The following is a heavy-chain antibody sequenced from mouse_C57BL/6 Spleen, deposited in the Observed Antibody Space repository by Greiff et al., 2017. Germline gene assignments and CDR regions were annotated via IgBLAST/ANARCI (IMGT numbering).Heavy chain of an antibody. J-gene: IGHJ3*01. V-gene: IGHV1-55*01. CDR3: ARDYYGSSYGFAY. CDR2: IYPGCGST. CDR1: GYTFTSYW. D-gene: IGHD1-1*01. Sequence: QVQLQQPGAELVKPGASVKMSCKASGYTFTSYWITWVKQRPGQGLEWIGDIYPGCGSTNYNEKFKSKATLTVDTSSSTAYMQIRSLTSEDSAVYYCARDYYGSSYGFAYWGQGTLVTVSA.